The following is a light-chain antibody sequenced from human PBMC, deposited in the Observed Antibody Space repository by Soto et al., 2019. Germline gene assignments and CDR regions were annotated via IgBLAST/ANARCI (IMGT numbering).Light chain of an antibody. CDR2: GAS. CDR3: HQYNYWPT. CDR1: QSVSSN. V-gene: IGKV3-15*01. J-gene: IGKJ1*01. Sequence: EIGMTQSPDIVSVSPGERATLSCRASQSVSSNLAWYQQKPGQSPRLLIYGASTRATGIPVRFSGSGSGTEFTLTISSLQSEDFAVYYCHQYNYWPTFGQGTKVDI.